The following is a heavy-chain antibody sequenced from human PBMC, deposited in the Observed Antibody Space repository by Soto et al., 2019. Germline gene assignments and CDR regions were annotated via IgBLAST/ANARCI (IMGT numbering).Heavy chain of an antibody. V-gene: IGHV3-23*01. D-gene: IGHD6-6*01. CDR2: IGGAGSNI. J-gene: IGHJ3*02. Sequence: GGSLRLSCAASGFTFSEYAMTWVRQAPGKGLEWVSVIGGAGSNIYYADSVEGRFTVSRDDSKNTLYLQMNSLRAEDTAVYYCAKDHRVELVRAFDIWGQGTMVTVSS. CDR3: AKDHRVELVRAFDI. CDR1: GFTFSEYA.